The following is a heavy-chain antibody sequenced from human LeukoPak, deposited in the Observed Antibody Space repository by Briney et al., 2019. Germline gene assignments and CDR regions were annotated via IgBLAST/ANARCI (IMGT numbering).Heavy chain of an antibody. CDR1: GGTFSSYA. V-gene: IGHV1-69*04. Sequence: SVKVSCKASGGTFSSYAISWVRQSPGQGLEWMGRIIPILGIANYAQKFQGRVTITADKSTSTAYMELSSLRSEDTAVYYCARGTVAFNWFGPWGQGTLVTVSS. D-gene: IGHD6-19*01. CDR2: IIPILGIA. CDR3: ARGTVAFNWFGP. J-gene: IGHJ5*02.